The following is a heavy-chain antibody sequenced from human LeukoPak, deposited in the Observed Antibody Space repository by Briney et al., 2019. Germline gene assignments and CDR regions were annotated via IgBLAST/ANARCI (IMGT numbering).Heavy chain of an antibody. D-gene: IGHD2-2*01. CDR3: ARDWAKYCSSTSCQGVVDP. J-gene: IGHJ5*02. CDR1: GGSISSSSYY. CDR2: IYYSGST. Sequence: SETLSLTCTVSGGSISSSSYYWGWIRQPPGKELEWIGSIYYSGSTYYNPSLKSRVTMSVDTSKNQFSLKLSSVTAADTAVYYCARDWAKYCSSTSCQGVVDPWGQGTLVTVSS. V-gene: IGHV4-39*07.